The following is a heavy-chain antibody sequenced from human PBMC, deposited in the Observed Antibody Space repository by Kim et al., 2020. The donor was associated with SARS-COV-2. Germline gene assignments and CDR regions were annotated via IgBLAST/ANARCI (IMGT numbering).Heavy chain of an antibody. J-gene: IGHJ6*03. Sequence: SVKVSCKASGGTSSSYAISWVRQAPGQGLEWMGRIIPILGIANYAQKFQGRVTITADKSTSTAYMELSSLRSEDTAVYYCAITHDYGDYYYYYYMDVWG. CDR2: IIPILGIA. CDR3: AITHDYGDYYYYYYMDV. V-gene: IGHV1-69*04. D-gene: IGHD4-17*01. CDR1: GGTSSSYA.